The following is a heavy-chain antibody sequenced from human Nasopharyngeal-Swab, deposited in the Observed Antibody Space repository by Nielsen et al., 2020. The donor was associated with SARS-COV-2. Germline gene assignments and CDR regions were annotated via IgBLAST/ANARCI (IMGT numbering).Heavy chain of an antibody. CDR3: VRDPLYQFDDSGQSIPPFDY. V-gene: IGHV3-53*01. CDR2: IYSGGST. CDR1: GFTVNGNY. D-gene: IGHD2-15*01. J-gene: IGHJ4*02. Sequence: GGSLRLSCAVSGFTVNGNYMSWVRQAPGKGLEWVSVIYSGGSTYYADSVKGRFTISRDNSKNTLYLQMNSLRAEDTAVYYCVRDPLYQFDDSGQSIPPFDYWGQGTLVTVSS.